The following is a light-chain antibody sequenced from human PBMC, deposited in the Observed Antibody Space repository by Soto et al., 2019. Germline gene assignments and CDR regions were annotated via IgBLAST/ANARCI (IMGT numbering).Light chain of an antibody. CDR3: QQYGNAPFT. J-gene: IGKJ3*01. CDR1: QSVSSSY. Sequence: EIVLTQSPGTLSFSPGERATLTCRASQSVSSSYLAWFQQKPGQAPRLLIYVASSRATGIPDRFSGSGSGTDFTLTISRLEPEDFAVYYCQQYGNAPFTFGPGTKVDIK. CDR2: VAS. V-gene: IGKV3-20*01.